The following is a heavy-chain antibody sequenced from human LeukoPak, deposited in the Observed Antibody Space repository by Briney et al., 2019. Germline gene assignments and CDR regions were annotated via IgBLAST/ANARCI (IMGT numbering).Heavy chain of an antibody. CDR3: AREHPAGGWFDP. V-gene: IGHV4-4*07. CDR2: IYTSGST. J-gene: IGHJ5*02. CDR1: GGSISSYY. Sequence: SETLSLTCTVSGGSISSYYWSWLRQPAGKGLEWIGRIYTSGSTNYNPSLKSRVTMSVDTSKNQFSLKLSSVTAADTAVYYCAREHPAGGWFDPWGQGTLVTVSS. D-gene: IGHD3-10*01.